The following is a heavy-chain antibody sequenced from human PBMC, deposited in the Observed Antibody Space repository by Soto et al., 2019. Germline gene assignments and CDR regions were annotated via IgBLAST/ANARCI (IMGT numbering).Heavy chain of an antibody. CDR2: LQTDGSHP. CDR3: ARGGDPDY. CDR1: GFKFDYYW. Sequence: EVQLVESGGGLVQPGGSLRLSCVASGFKFDYYWMHWVRQAPGGGLMWISRLQTDGSHPAYADSVKGRFTISRDNAKNTLYLKMIHLRVEDTAIYYCARGGDPDYWGQGTLVNVSS. V-gene: IGHV3-74*01. J-gene: IGHJ4*02.